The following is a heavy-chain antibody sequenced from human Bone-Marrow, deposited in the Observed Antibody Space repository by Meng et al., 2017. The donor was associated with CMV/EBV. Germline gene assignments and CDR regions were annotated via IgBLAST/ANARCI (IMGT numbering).Heavy chain of an antibody. J-gene: IGHJ5*02. CDR1: GGSVSSGSYY. Sequence: SENLSLTCTVSGGSVSSGSYYWSWIRQPPGKGLEWIGYIYYSGSTNYNPSLKSRVTISVDTSKNQFSLKLSSVTAADTAVYYCARDVVVPAAANWFDPWGQGTRVTGFS. CDR2: IYYSGST. CDR3: ARDVVVPAAANWFDP. D-gene: IGHD2-2*01. V-gene: IGHV4-61*01.